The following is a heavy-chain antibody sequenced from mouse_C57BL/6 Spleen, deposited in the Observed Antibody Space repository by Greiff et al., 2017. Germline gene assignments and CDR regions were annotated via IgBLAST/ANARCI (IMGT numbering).Heavy chain of an antibody. D-gene: IGHD2-4*01. CDR2: IYWDDDK. CDR1: GFSLSTSGMG. V-gene: IGHV8-12*01. Sequence: QVTLKECGPGILQSSPSLSLTCSFSGFSLSTSGMGVSWIRQPSGKGLEWLAHIYWDDDKRYNQSLKSRHTISKDTSRNQEFLKITSADTADAATYCCARSYDYDGFAYWGQGTLVTVSA. CDR3: ARSYDYDGFAY. J-gene: IGHJ3*01.